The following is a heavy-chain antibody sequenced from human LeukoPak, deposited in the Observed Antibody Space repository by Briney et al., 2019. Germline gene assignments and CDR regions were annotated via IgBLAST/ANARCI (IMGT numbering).Heavy chain of an antibody. CDR3: ARGLEWELDPYFDY. CDR2: INHSGST. Sequence: KPSETQSLTCAVYGGSFSGYYWSWIRQPPGKGLEWIGEINHSGSTNYNPSLKSRVTISVDTSKNQFSLKLSSVTAADTAVYYCARGLEWELDPYFDYWGQGTLVTVSS. V-gene: IGHV4-34*01. D-gene: IGHD1-26*01. CDR1: GGSFSGYY. J-gene: IGHJ4*02.